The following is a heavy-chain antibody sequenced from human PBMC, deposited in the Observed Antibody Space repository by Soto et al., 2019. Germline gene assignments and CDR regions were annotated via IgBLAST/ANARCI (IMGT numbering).Heavy chain of an antibody. Sequence: QVQLVESGGGLVRPGGSLRLSCEASGFTFRDYYMTWFRQAPGKDLEWLSYIDSSTKYTNYADSVKGRFTISRDNAKNSLYLQMNSLRADDTAVYYCAREYYYTMDVWGQGTMVTVSS. J-gene: IGHJ6*02. V-gene: IGHV3-11*05. CDR3: AREYYYTMDV. CDR2: IDSSTKYT. CDR1: GFTFRDYY.